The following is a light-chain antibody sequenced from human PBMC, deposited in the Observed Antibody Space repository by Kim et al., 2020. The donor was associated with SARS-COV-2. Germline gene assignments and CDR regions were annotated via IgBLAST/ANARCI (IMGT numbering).Light chain of an antibody. CDR2: KDS. CDR3: QSADRSATWV. CDR1: ALPKQY. V-gene: IGLV3-25*03. J-gene: IGLJ3*02. Sequence: SYELTQPPSVSVSPGQTARITCSGDALPKQYVYWYQQEPGQAPVLMIYKDSERPSGIPERFSGSSSGTTVTLTISGVQAEDEADYYCQSADRSATWVFGGGTQLTVL.